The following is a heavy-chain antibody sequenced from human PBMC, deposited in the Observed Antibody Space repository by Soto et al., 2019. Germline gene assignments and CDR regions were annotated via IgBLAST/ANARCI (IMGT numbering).Heavy chain of an antibody. CDR1: GFTFSSYA. Sequence: QVQLVESGGGVVQPGRSLRLSCAASGFTFSSYAMHWVRQAPGKGLEWVAVISYDGSNKYYADSVKGRFTITRDNSKHTLYLQMNSLRAEVTAVYYCARDVERSELLLDYWGQGTLVTVSS. D-gene: IGHD1-26*01. CDR3: ARDVERSELLLDY. J-gene: IGHJ4*02. CDR2: ISYDGSNK. V-gene: IGHV3-30-3*01.